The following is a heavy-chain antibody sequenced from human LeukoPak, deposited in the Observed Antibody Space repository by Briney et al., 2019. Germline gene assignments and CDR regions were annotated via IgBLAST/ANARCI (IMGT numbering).Heavy chain of an antibody. D-gene: IGHD6-19*01. V-gene: IGHV3-66*01. CDR2: IYSGGST. J-gene: IGHJ4*02. Sequence: GGSLRLSCAASGFTVSSNYMSWVRQAPGKGLEWVSVIYSGGSTYYADSVKGRFTISRDNSKNTLYLQMNSLRAEDTAVYYCARSRSSGWPFDYWGQGTLVTVSS. CDR1: GFTVSSNY. CDR3: ARSRSSGWPFDY.